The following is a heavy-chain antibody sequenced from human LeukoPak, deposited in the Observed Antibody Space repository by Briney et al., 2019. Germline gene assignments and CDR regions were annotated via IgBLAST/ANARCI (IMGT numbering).Heavy chain of an antibody. CDR3: AREDVLLWFGELSYGWFDP. D-gene: IGHD3-10*01. CDR1: GYTFTGYY. Sequence: EASVKVSCKASGYTFTGYYMHWVRQAPGQGLEWMGRINPNNGGTNYAQKFQGRVTMTRDTSTSTVYMELSSLRSEDTAVYYCAREDVLLWFGELSYGWFDPWGQGTLVTVSS. V-gene: IGHV1-2*06. J-gene: IGHJ5*02. CDR2: INPNNGGT.